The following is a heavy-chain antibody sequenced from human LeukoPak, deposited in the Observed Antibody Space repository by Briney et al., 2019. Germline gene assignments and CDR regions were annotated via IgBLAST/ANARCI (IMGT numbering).Heavy chain of an antibody. J-gene: IGHJ5*02. CDR2: IRYDGSNK. V-gene: IGHV3-30*02. Sequence: PGGSLRLSCAASGFTFRSFGMHWVRQAPGKGLEWVAYIRYDGSNKKYADSLEGRFTISRDNSKNALYLQIDSVRAKDTAVYYCAKKSGAAIYNWFDPWGQGTLVTVSS. CDR1: GFTFRSFG. CDR3: AKKSGAAIYNWFDP. D-gene: IGHD1-26*01.